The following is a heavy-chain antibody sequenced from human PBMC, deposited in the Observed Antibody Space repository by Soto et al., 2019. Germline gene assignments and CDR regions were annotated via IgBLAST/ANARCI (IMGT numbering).Heavy chain of an antibody. J-gene: IGHJ6*02. D-gene: IGHD4-17*01. CDR3: TRGGDYGVDYYYYYGMDV. V-gene: IGHV3-49*03. Sequence: SLRLSCTASGFTFGDYAMSWFRQAPGKGLEWVGFIRSKAYGGTTEYAASVKGRFTISRDDSKSIAYLQMNSLKTEDTAVYYCTRGGDYGVDYYYYYGMDVWGQGTTVTVSS. CDR1: GFTFGDYA. CDR2: IRSKAYGGTT.